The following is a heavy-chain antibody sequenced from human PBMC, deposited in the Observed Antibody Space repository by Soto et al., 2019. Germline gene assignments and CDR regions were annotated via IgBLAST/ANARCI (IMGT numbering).Heavy chain of an antibody. V-gene: IGHV5-10-1*01. CDR3: ARQIYDSDTGPNFQYYFDS. J-gene: IGHJ4*02. CDR2: IDPSDSQT. Sequence: GESLKISCKGSGYSFAGYWITWVRQKPGKGLEWMGRIDPSDSQTYYSPSFRGHVTISVTKSITTVFLQWCSLRASDTAMYYCARQIYDSDTGPNFQYYFDSWGQGTPVTVSS. CDR1: GYSFAGYW. D-gene: IGHD3-22*01.